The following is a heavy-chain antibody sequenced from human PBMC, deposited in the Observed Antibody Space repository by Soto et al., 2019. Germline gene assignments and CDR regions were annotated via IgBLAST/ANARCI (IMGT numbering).Heavy chain of an antibody. D-gene: IGHD4-4*01. CDR3: ARGVRKIMTPVTTEFDY. CDR1: GGSISSSSYY. J-gene: IGHJ4*02. V-gene: IGHV4-39*01. Sequence: SETLSLTCTVSGGSISSSSYYWGWIRQPPGKGLEWIGSIYYSGSTYYNPSLKSRVTISVDTSKNQFSLKLSSVTAADTAVYYCARGVRKIMTPVTTEFDYWGQGTLVTVSS. CDR2: IYYSGST.